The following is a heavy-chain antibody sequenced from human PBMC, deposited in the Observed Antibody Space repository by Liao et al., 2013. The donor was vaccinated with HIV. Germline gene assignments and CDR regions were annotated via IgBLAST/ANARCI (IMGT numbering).Heavy chain of an antibody. Sequence: QVQLQESGPGLVKPSQTLSLTCTVSGGSISSGTHYWSWIRQPAGKGLEWIGRIYTSGSTNYNPSLKRRVTISADTSKNQVSLRVDSVTAPDTGVYYCARGRRDPTYYHFSYMDVWGKGTTVTVSS. CDR1: GGSISSGTHY. CDR3: ARGRRDPTYYHFSYMDV. J-gene: IGHJ6*03. V-gene: IGHV4-61*02. CDR2: IYTSGST.